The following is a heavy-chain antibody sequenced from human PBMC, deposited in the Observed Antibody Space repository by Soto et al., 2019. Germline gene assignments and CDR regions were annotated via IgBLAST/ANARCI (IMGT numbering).Heavy chain of an antibody. D-gene: IGHD3-9*01. CDR2: IGGSGTNT. V-gene: IGHV3-23*01. J-gene: IGHJ4*02. CDR3: ARTISGYFWAGAY. Sequence: EVQLSESGGGLAQPGGSLRLSCADSGFTLNMYAISWVRQARGKGLEWVSGIGGSGTNTYYADFVKGRFTISRDNSKNTLYLQMDSLRAEDTATYYCARTISGYFWAGAYCGQGTLVTVSS. CDR1: GFTLNMYA.